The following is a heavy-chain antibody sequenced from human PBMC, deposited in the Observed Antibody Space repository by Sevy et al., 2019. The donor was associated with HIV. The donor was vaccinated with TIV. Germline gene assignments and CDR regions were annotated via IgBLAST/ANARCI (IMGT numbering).Heavy chain of an antibody. CDR1: GGTLNNYG. D-gene: IGHD2-21*02. J-gene: IGHJ4*02. CDR2: ISRSVGIA. Sequence: VKVSCKASGGTLNNYGMNWVRQALGQGLEWMGGISRSVGIASYAQKIKGRAAISADTLTSTLYLEVGRLRSDDTAVYFCATVRPCGGDCYFFDTWGQGTLVTVSS. CDR3: ATVRPCGGDCYFFDT. V-gene: IGHV1-69*10.